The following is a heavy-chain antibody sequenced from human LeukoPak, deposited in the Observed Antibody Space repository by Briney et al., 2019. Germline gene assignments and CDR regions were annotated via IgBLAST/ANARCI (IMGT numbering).Heavy chain of an antibody. D-gene: IGHD1-1*01. CDR3: ARGPTRYYFDY. CDR2: IFYSGNT. V-gene: IGHV4-59*01. J-gene: IGHJ4*02. Sequence: SETLSLTCTVSGGSLSSYYWSWIRQSPGKGLRWIGHIFYSGNTNYNPSLKSRVIISLDTSKNQSSLNLTSVTAADTALYYCARGPTRYYFDYWGQGTLVTVSS. CDR1: GGSLSSYY.